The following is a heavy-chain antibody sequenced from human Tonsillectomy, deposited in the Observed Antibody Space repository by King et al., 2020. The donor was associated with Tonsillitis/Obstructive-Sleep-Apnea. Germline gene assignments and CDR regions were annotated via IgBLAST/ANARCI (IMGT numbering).Heavy chain of an antibody. CDR3: ARTVSSASRVFDY. CDR1: GGSVSSGGYY. V-gene: IGHV4-61*08. J-gene: IGHJ4*02. D-gene: IGHD6-6*01. CDR2: IYYSGST. Sequence: QLQESGPGLVKPSETLSLTCIVSGGSVSSGGYYWSWIRQPPGKGLEWIGDIYYSGSTHYNPSLKSRVTISVDTSKNQFSLKLTSVTGADTAMYYCARTVSSASRVFDYWGQGTLVTVSS.